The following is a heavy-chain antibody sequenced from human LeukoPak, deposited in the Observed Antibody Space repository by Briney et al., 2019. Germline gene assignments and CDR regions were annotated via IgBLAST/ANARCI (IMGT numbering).Heavy chain of an antibody. CDR1: GGSFSGYY. D-gene: IGHD2-15*01. J-gene: IGHJ6*03. V-gene: IGHV4-34*01. Sequence: SETLSLTCAVYGGSFSGYYWSWIRQPPGKGLEWIGEINHSGSTNYNPSLKSRGTISVDTSKNQFSLKLRFVTAADTAVYYCARVRCSGGSCPYYYYYYYMDVWGKGTTVTVSS. CDR3: ARVRCSGGSCPYYYYYYYMDV. CDR2: INHSGST.